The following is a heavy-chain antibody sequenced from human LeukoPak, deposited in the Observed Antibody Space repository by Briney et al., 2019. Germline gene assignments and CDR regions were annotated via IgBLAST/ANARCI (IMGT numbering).Heavy chain of an antibody. CDR1: GFTFSSYA. CDR2: ISGSGGST. V-gene: IGHV3-23*01. D-gene: IGHD5-12*01. J-gene: IGHJ4*02. CDR3: ATYSGYDRIFDY. Sequence: GGSLRLSCAASGFTFSSYAMSWVRQAPGKGLEWVSAISGSGGSTYYADSVKGRFTISRDNATNSLFLQMNSLRAEDTAVYYCATYSGYDRIFDYWGQGTLVTVSS.